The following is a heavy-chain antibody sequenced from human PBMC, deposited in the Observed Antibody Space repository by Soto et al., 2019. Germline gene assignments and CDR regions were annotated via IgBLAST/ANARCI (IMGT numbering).Heavy chain of an antibody. CDR3: ASSWVAVAGNDAFDI. V-gene: IGHV4-34*01. J-gene: IGHJ3*02. CDR1: GGSFSGYY. Sequence: QVQLQQWGAGLLKPSETLSLTCAVYGGSFSGYYWSWIRQPPGKGLEWIGEINHSGSTNYNPSLKSRVTISVDTPKNQFSLKLSSVTAADTAVYYCASSWVAVAGNDAFDIWGQGTMVTVSS. CDR2: INHSGST. D-gene: IGHD6-19*01.